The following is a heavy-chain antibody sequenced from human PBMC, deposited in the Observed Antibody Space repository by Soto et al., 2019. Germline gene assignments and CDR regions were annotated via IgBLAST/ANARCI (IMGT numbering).Heavy chain of an antibody. V-gene: IGHV1-18*01. CDR3: AINYNTLTGYYRFFNY. D-gene: IGHD3-9*01. Sequence: QVQLVQSGAEVKKPGASVKVSCKGSGYTFISYDISWVRQAPGQGLEWMGRISAYNGNTNYAQNLQGRVTLTTDTSPSTAYMELRSLRSDDTAVYYCAINYNTLTGYYRFFNYWGQGTLVTVSS. CDR1: GYTFISYD. CDR2: ISAYNGNT. J-gene: IGHJ4*02.